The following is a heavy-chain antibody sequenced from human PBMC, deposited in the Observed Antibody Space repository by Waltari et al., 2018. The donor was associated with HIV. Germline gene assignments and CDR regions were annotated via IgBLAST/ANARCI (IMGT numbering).Heavy chain of an antibody. CDR3: ARERRARGYYYGMDV. V-gene: IGHV4-39*07. Sequence: QLQLQESGPGLVKPSETLSLTCTVPGGSLSRSTYYWGRIRQPPGKGLEWIGGIDYSGSTYYNPSLKSRVTISVDTSKNQFSLKLSSVTTADTAVYYCARERRARGYYYGMDVWGQGTTVTVSS. J-gene: IGHJ6*02. CDR1: GGSLSRSTYY. CDR2: IDYSGST.